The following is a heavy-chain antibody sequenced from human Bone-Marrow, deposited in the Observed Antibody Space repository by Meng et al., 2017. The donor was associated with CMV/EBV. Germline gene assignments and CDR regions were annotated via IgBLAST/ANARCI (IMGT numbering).Heavy chain of an antibody. Sequence: SETLTLTCTVSGGSISSSSNYWGRIRQPPGKGLEWIGSIYYSGSTYYNPSLKRRVTISVDTSKNQFSLKLSSVTAADTAVYYCARGGRGRDTIFGVVITRGNYYYGMDVWGQGATATVSS. CDR2: IYYSGST. CDR1: GGSISSSSNY. CDR3: ARGGRGRDTIFGVVITRGNYYYGMDV. V-gene: IGHV4-39*07. J-gene: IGHJ6*02. D-gene: IGHD3-3*01.